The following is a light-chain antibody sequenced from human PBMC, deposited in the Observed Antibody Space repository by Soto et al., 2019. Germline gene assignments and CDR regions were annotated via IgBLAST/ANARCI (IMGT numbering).Light chain of an antibody. CDR1: SSNIGSNT. Sequence: QSVLTQPPSASGTPGQRVTISCSGSSSNIGSNTVNWYQQLPGTAHKLLIYSNNHRPSGVPDRFSGSKSGTSASLAISGLQSEDEADYYCAAWDDSLNGWVFGGGTKLTVL. J-gene: IGLJ3*02. CDR2: SNN. V-gene: IGLV1-44*01. CDR3: AAWDDSLNGWV.